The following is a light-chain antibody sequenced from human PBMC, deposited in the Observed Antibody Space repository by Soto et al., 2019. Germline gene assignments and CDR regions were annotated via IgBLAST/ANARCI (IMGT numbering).Light chain of an antibody. V-gene: IGKV3-20*01. Sequence: EIVLTQSPGFLSLSPGERATLSCRASQSVDSSFFAWYQQKPGQAPRRLIYGASKRATGIPDRCSGSGSGTDFTLTISRLEPEDFAVYYCQQYVSSVTFGQGTKVEIK. CDR1: QSVDSSF. CDR3: QQYVSSVT. CDR2: GAS. J-gene: IGKJ1*01.